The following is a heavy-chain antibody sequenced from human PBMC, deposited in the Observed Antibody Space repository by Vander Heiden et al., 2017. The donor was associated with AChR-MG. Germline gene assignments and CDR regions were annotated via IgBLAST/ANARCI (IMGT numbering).Heavy chain of an antibody. D-gene: IGHD2-15*01. J-gene: IGHJ4*02. Sequence: EVQLVESGGGLVQLGGSRRPSCAAFGLTFSYYSTIGVRQAAGKGLGWVSYIRSRRSDMHYADYVKGRFTIYRDNAKNSLYLQMNSLRDEDTAVYYCARDRGEDCSGGSCSWEGVEYWGQGTLVIVSS. V-gene: IGHV3-48*02. CDR1: GLTFSYYS. CDR3: ARDRGEDCSGGSCSWEGVEY. CDR2: IRSRRSDM.